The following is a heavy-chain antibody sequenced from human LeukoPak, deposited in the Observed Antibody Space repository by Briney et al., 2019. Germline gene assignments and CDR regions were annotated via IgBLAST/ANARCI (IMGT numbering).Heavy chain of an antibody. CDR1: GFTFSDAV. Sequence: GGSLRLSCAASGFTFSDAVMSWVRQAPGKGLEWVSAISSDSDVTYYAASVKGRFTISRDNSKSTVYLQMNSLRAEGAATYYCAKVGYCSSNCFRTHDYWGQGALVTVSS. J-gene: IGHJ4*02. CDR3: AKVGYCSSNCFRTHDY. CDR2: ISSDSDVT. V-gene: IGHV3-23*01. D-gene: IGHD2-15*01.